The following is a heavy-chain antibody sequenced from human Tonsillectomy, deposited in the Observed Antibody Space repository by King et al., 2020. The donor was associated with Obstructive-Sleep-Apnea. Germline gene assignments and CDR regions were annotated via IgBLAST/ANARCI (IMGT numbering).Heavy chain of an antibody. Sequence: ITLKESGPTLVKSTQTLTLTCTFSGFSFTTSAVGVGWIRQPPGKALEWLALIYWDNDNRCSPSLKSRLTITKDTSKSQVVLTMTNMGPVDTATYYCVHSDRILFDYWGQGTLVTVSS. V-gene: IGHV2-5*02. D-gene: IGHD3-9*01. J-gene: IGHJ4*02. CDR2: IYWDNDN. CDR3: VHSDRILFDY. CDR1: GFSFTTSAVG.